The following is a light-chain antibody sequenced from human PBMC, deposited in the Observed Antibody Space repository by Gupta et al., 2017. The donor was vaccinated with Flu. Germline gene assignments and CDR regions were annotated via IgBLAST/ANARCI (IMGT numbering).Light chain of an antibody. CDR1: EYINNH. J-gene: IGKJ1*01. V-gene: IGKV1-39*01. Sequence: DIQMTQSPSSLSASVGDRVTITCRASEYINNHLNWYQQKPGKAPQLLMYTASRVQSGVPSRFSGSGSGTDFTLTISRLQSEDFATYFCQPCYSTPRTFGPGTKVEIK. CDR3: QPCYSTPRT. CDR2: TAS.